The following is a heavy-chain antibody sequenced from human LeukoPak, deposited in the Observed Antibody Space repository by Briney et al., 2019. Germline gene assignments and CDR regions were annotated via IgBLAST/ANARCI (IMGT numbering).Heavy chain of an antibody. CDR3: ARDQIEMATIMDYYYGMDV. Sequence: SETLSLTCTVSGGSISSGGYYWSWIRQHPGKGLEWIGYIYYSGSTYYNPSLKSRVTISVDTSKNQFSLQLNSVTPEDTAVYYCARDQIEMATIMDYYYGMDVWGQGTTVTVSS. CDR1: GGSISSGGYY. V-gene: IGHV4-31*03. CDR2: IYYSGST. D-gene: IGHD5-24*01. J-gene: IGHJ6*02.